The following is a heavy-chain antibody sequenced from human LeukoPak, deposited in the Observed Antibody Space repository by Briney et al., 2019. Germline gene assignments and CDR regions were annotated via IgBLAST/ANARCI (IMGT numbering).Heavy chain of an antibody. CDR3: ARAVLPRDWLLGNYGMDV. CDR2: ISYDGSNK. D-gene: IGHD3-9*01. CDR1: GFTFSSYA. J-gene: IGHJ6*02. Sequence: GGSLILSCAASGFTFSSYAMHWVRQAPGKGLEWVAVISYDGSNKYYADSVKGRFTISRDNSKNTLYLQMNSLRAEDTAVYYCARAVLPRDWLLGNYGMDVWGQGTTVTVSS. V-gene: IGHV3-30*04.